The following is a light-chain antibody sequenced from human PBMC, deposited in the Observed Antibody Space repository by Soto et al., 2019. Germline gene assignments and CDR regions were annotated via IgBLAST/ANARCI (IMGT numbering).Light chain of an antibody. CDR1: SSDVCGSDP. CDR2: DVS. Sequence: QSVLTQPASVSDSPGQSITISCTGTSSDVCGSDPVSWYQQYPGKAPKLMIYDVSNRPSGVSDRFSGSKSGNTASLTISGLQAEDEADYYCSSYSGSTVVFGGGTKLTVL. V-gene: IGLV2-14*03. J-gene: IGLJ3*02. CDR3: SSYSGSTVV.